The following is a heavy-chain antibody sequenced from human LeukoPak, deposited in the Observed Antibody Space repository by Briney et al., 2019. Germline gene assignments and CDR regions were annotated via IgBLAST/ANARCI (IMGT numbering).Heavy chain of an antibody. J-gene: IGHJ4*02. CDR1: GFTFSSYA. CDR2: ISGSGGST. D-gene: IGHD5-18*01. CDR3: AKGATNGYSYGSSFDY. Sequence: GGSLRLSCAASGFTFSSYAMSWVRQAPGRRLEWVSAISGSGGSTYYADSVKGRFTISRDNSKNTLYLQMNSLRAEDTAVYYCAKGATNGYSYGSSFDYWGQGTLVTVSS. V-gene: IGHV3-23*01.